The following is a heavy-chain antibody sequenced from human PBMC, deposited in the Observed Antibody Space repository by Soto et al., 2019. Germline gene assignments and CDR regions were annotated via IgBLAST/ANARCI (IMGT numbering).Heavy chain of an antibody. J-gene: IGHJ5*02. CDR3: ARGKGYNWNHGWFDP. CDR1: GGTFSSYA. Sequence: SVKVSCKASGGTFSSYAISWVRQAPGQGLEWMGGIIPIFGTANYAQKFQGRVTITADESTSTAYMELSSLRFEDTAVYYCARGKGYNWNHGWFDPWGQGTLVTVSS. D-gene: IGHD1-20*01. CDR2: IIPIFGTA. V-gene: IGHV1-69*13.